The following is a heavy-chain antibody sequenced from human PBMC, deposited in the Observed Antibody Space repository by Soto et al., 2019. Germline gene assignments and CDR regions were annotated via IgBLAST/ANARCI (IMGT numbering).Heavy chain of an antibody. CDR1: GYTFTSYG. CDR2: ISAYNGNT. Sequence: QVQLVQSGAEVKKPGASVKVSCKSSGYTFTSYGISWVRQAPGQGLEWMGWISAYNGNTNYAQKLQGRVTMTTDTSTSTAYMGLRSLRSADTAVYYCARRSYISSAYHFDSWGQGTLVTVSS. V-gene: IGHV1-18*01. J-gene: IGHJ4*02. D-gene: IGHD6-6*01. CDR3: ARRSYISSAYHFDS.